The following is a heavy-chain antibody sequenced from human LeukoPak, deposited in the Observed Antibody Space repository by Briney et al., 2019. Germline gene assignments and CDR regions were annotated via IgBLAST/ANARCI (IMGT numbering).Heavy chain of an antibody. J-gene: IGHJ6*03. CDR1: GGTFSSYA. V-gene: IGHV1-69*13. D-gene: IGHD1-7*01. CDR2: IIPIFGTA. Sequence: PGASVKVSCKASGGTFSSYAISWVRQAPGQGLEWMGGIIPIFGTANYAQKFQGRVTITADESTSIAYMELSSLRSEDTAVYYCARGRTTQYYYYYMDVWGKGTTVTVSS. CDR3: ARGRTTQYYYYYMDV.